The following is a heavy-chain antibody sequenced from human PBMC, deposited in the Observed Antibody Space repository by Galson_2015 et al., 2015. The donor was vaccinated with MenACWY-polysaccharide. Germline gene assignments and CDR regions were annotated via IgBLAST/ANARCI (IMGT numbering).Heavy chain of an antibody. V-gene: IGHV1-8*01. Sequence: SCAASGYTFTSYDINWVRQATGQGLEWMGWMNPNSGNTGYAQNFQGRVTMTSDTSTSTAYMELRSLRSEDTAVYYCARWTSRGDPDAYFDYWGQGTLVTVSS. J-gene: IGHJ4*02. CDR1: GYTFTSYD. CDR3: ARWTSRGDPDAYFDY. D-gene: IGHD4-17*01. CDR2: MNPNSGNT.